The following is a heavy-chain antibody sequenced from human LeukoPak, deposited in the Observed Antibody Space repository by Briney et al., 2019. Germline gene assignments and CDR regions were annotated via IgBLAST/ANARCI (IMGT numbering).Heavy chain of an antibody. CDR1: GFTFSTYA. D-gene: IGHD3-22*01. Sequence: GRSLTLSCAASGFTFSTYAMHWVRQAPAKGLEWVAVTSYDGSNSYYADSVKGRFTISRDNSENTLYLQMDSLRTEDTAVYYCAKHYRSRYYYDNSAYDYWGQGTLVTVSS. CDR3: AKHYRSRYYYDNSAYDY. CDR2: TSYDGSNS. V-gene: IGHV3-30*18. J-gene: IGHJ4*02.